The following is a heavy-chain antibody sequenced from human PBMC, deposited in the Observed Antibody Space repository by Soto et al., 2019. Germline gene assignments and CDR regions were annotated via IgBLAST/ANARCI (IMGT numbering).Heavy chain of an antibody. V-gene: IGHV2-5*02. D-gene: IGHD1-1*01. CDR1: GFSLSTTGVG. CDR2: IYWDDDK. Sequence: QITLKESGPTLVKPTQTLTLTCTFSGFSLSTTGVGVGWIRQPPGKALEWLALIYWDDDKRYSPSLKSRLTTXQXPXRNQVLLTMTNMDPVDTATYYRAHVHPQYDSNSFDPWGQGPLVTVSS. J-gene: IGHJ5*01. CDR3: AHVHPQYDSNSFDP.